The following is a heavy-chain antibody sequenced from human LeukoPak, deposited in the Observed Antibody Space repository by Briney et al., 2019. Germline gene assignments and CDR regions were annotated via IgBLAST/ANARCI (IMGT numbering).Heavy chain of an antibody. J-gene: IGHJ6*04. CDR1: GFTFDDYA. D-gene: IGHD4-17*01. Sequence: PGRSLRLSCAASGFTFDDYAMHWVRQAPGKGLEWVSGISWNSGSIGYADSVKGRFTISRDNSKNTLYLQMNSLRAEDTAVYYCAKVDGDYYYYGMDVWGKGTTVTVSS. V-gene: IGHV3-9*01. CDR3: AKVDGDYYYYGMDV. CDR2: ISWNSGSI.